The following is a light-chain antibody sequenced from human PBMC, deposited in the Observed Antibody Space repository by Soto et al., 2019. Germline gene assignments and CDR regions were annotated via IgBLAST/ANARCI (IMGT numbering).Light chain of an antibody. Sequence: DIQMTQSPSSLSASVGDRFTITCRASQGIITYLNWYQQKPGKAPKLLIYDASSLESGVPSRFSGSGSGTEFTLTISSLQPDDFATYYCQHYNSYSEAFGQGTKVDI. V-gene: IGKV1-5*01. CDR1: QGIITY. CDR2: DAS. J-gene: IGKJ1*01. CDR3: QHYNSYSEA.